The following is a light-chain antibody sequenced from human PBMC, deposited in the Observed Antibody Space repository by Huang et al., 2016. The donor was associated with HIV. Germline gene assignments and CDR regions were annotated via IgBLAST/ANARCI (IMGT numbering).Light chain of an antibody. J-gene: IGKJ3*01. CDR3: QETYSVLFT. V-gene: IGKV1-39*01. CDR2: TAS. Sequence: IQMTQSPSSLSASVGDRVTITCRASQGIARYLSWYQDKPGSARTLLIYTASTLQSGDPSRFSGTGSGTDFTLTISSLQPEDFATYYCQETYSVLFTFGPGTKVDVK. CDR1: QGIARY.